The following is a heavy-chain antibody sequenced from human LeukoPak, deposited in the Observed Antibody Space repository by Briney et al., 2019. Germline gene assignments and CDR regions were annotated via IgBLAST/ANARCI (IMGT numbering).Heavy chain of an antibody. D-gene: IGHD2-2*01. Sequence: GGSLRLSCVASGFTFSIYAMSWVRQAPGKGLEWVSTIPATGRNTYYADSVKVRFTIPRDNSKDTLYLQINSLIAEDTAVYYCARVVGVPAGWGQGTLVTVSS. CDR3: ARVVGVPAG. CDR1: GFTFSIYA. V-gene: IGHV3-23*01. CDR2: IPATGRNT. J-gene: IGHJ4*02.